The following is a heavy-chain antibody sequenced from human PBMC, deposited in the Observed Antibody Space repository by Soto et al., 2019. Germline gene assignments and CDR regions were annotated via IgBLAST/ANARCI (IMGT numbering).Heavy chain of an antibody. CDR1: LFTFIIYA. CDR2: IIGSCFST. CDR3: EKRTYGMDV. Sequence: SLTLSCASSLFTFIIYAIICVLQAPLNGLEWVSAIIGSCFSTYYADSLKGRFTISRDNSKNTLYLQMYSLRAEDTAVYYCEKRTYGMDVWGEGTKVTXYS. V-gene: IGHV3-23*01. J-gene: IGHJ6*01. D-gene: IGHD1-7*01.